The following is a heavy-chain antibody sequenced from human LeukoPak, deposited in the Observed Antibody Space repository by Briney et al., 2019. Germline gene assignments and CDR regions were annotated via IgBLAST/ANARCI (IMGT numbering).Heavy chain of an antibody. V-gene: IGHV5-51*01. CDR3: LRGLRDYYDSSGYPFWFDP. CDR1: GYSFTNYW. J-gene: IGHJ5*02. D-gene: IGHD3-22*01. CDR2: IYPGDSDT. Sequence: GESLQISCKGSGYSFTNYWIGWVRQMPGKGLEWMGIIYPGDSDTRYSPSFQGQVTISADKSISTAYLQWSSLKASDTALYYCLRGLRDYYDSSGYPFWFDPWGQGTLVTVSS.